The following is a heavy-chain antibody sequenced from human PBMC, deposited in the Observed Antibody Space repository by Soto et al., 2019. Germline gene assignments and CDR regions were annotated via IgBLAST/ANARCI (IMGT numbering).Heavy chain of an antibody. Sequence: EVQRVESGGGLVQPGGSLRLSCAASGFTFSSYSMNWVRQAPGKGLEWLSYISSSISTMHYADSVKGRFTICRDNAKNSLCLHIYSLCDKDTAVYYCWGEVRHRALADSDYWGQGTLVTVST. J-gene: IGHJ4*02. D-gene: IGHD1-26*01. CDR2: ISSSISTM. V-gene: IGHV3-48*02. CDR3: WGEVRHRALADSDY. CDR1: GFTFSSYS.